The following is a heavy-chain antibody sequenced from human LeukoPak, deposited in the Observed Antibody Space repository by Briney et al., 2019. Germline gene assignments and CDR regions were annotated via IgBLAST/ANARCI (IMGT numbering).Heavy chain of an antibody. V-gene: IGHV4-30-4*08. CDR3: ARGVRVFGVVITAFDY. Sequence: KPSQTLSLTCTVSGGSISSGDYYWSWLRQPPGKGLEWIGYIYYSGSTYYNPSLKSRVTISVDTSKNQFSLKLSSVTAADTAVYYCARGVRVFGVVITAFDYWGQGTLVTVSS. J-gene: IGHJ4*02. CDR1: GGSISSGDYY. CDR2: IYYSGST. D-gene: IGHD3-3*01.